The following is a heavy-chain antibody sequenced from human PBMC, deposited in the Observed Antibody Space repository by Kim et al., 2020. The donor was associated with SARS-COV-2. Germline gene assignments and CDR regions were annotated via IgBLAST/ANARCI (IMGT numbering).Heavy chain of an antibody. V-gene: IGHV5-10-1*01. CDR2: IDPSDSYT. CDR1: GYSFTSYW. J-gene: IGHJ6*02. Sequence: GESLKISCKGSGYSFTSYWISWVRQMPGKGLEWMGRIDPSDSYTNYSPSFQGHVTISADKSISTAYLQWSSLKASDTAMYYCAREPIVRGVHWGNYGMDVWGQGTTVTVSS. CDR3: AREPIVRGVHWGNYGMDV. D-gene: IGHD3-10*01.